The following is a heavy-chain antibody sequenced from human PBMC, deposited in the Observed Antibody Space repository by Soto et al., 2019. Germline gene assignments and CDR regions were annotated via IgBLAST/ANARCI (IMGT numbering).Heavy chain of an antibody. Sequence: SETLSLTCTVSGGSVGSGSYYWSWIRQPPGQGLEFIGFVYDSGSTNYNPSLKSRVTISVDTSKNQFSLKVRSVTAADTAVYYCARVEGGYSYYWGQGTLVTVSS. D-gene: IGHD5-18*01. J-gene: IGHJ4*02. V-gene: IGHV4-61*01. CDR1: GGSVGSGSYY. CDR2: VYDSGST. CDR3: ARVEGGYSYY.